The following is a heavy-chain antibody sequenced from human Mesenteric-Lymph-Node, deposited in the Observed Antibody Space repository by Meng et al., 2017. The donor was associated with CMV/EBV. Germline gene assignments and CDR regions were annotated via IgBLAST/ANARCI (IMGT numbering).Heavy chain of an antibody. CDR3: ARACDFWSGYSGIDP. V-gene: IGHV3-66*01. J-gene: IGHJ5*02. D-gene: IGHD3-3*01. Sequence: GESLKISCAASGFTVSNSFMTWVRQPPGKGLEWVSFIYGATTTYYADSVKGRFTISRDNAKNTLYLQMNSLRAEDTAVYYCARACDFWSGYSGIDPWGQGTLVTVSS. CDR2: IYGATTT. CDR1: GFTVSNSF.